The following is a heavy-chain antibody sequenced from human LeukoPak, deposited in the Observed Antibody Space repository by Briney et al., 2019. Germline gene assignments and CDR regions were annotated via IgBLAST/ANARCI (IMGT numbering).Heavy chain of an antibody. Sequence: GGSLRLSCAASGFTFSSYSMNWVRQAPGKGLEWVSSISSSSSYIYYADSVKGRFTISRDNAKNSLYLQMNSLRAEDTALYHCARALDSSRWDWFDPWGQGTLVTVSS. CDR1: GFTFSSYS. D-gene: IGHD3-22*01. J-gene: IGHJ5*02. V-gene: IGHV3-21*04. CDR2: ISSSSSYI. CDR3: ARALDSSRWDWFDP.